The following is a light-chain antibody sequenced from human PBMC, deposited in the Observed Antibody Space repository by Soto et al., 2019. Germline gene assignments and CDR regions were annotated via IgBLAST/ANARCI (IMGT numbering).Light chain of an antibody. J-gene: IGKJ4*01. CDR3: RHPAHRPVA. V-gene: IGKV3-15*01. Sequence: VMTQTPATLSRAGRERTSRSSPASQSVSFNLAWYQQRPGQAPRLLMYGASTRPTGIPVRFSGSGCGTELTLVISSVKSEDFVVYYCRHPAHRPVAFGGGTKVDIK. CDR1: QSVSFN. CDR2: GAS.